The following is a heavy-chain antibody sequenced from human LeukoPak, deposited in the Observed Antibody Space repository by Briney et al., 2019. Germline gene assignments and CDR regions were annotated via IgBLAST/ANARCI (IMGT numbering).Heavy chain of an antibody. V-gene: IGHV3-30*03. CDR2: ISYDGSNK. CDR3: ARSDSSGWYDY. Sequence: QPGRSLRLSCAASGFTFSSYGMHWVRQAPGKGLEWVAVISYDGSNKYYADSVKGRFTISRDNSKNTLYLQMNSLRAEDTAVYYCARSDSSGWYDYWGQGTLVTVSS. J-gene: IGHJ4*02. D-gene: IGHD6-19*01. CDR1: GFTFSSYG.